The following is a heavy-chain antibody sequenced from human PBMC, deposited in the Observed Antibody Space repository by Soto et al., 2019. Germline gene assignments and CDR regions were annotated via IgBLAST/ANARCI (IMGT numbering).Heavy chain of an antibody. J-gene: IGHJ4*02. CDR1: GFTFSSYG. D-gene: IGHD3-22*01. CDR3: TKDSGYDSTD. V-gene: IGHV3-23*01. CDR2: LSGSDDTA. Sequence: EVQLLESGGGLVQPGGSLRLSRAASGFTFSSYGMSWVRQAPGKGLEWISGLSGSDDTAKYADSVKGRFTISRDNSRDTLYLELNSLRVEDTAIYFCTKDSGYDSTDWGQGTLVTVSS.